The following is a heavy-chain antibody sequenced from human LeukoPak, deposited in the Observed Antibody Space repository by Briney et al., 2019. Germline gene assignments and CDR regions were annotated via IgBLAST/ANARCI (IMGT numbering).Heavy chain of an antibody. J-gene: IGHJ4*02. CDR1: EVSISNDY. V-gene: IGHV4-4*09. CDR2: ISTSGST. CDR3: ARHLTGSSVCIEY. D-gene: IGHD2-8*02. Sequence: ESLSLTRAVSEVSISNDYCRCIRPPPGKGLGWVGDISTSGSTNYNPSLKSRVTISVDTSKNQFSLKLSSVTAADTAVYYCARHLTGSSVCIEYWGQGTLVTVSS.